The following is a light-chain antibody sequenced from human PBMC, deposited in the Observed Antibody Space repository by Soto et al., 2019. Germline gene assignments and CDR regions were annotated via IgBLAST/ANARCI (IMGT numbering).Light chain of an antibody. CDR2: GAS. CDR3: QQYNNWLRT. V-gene: IGKV3-15*01. J-gene: IGKJ1*01. Sequence: EIVMTQSPATLSVSPGERATLSCGASQSVSSNLAWYQQKPGQAPRLLIYGASTRATDIPARFSGSGSGTEFTLTISSLQSEDFAVYYCQQYNNWLRTFGQGTKVEIK. CDR1: QSVSSN.